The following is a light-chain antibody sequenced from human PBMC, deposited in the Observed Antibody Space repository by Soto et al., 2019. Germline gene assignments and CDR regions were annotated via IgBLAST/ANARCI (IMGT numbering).Light chain of an antibody. Sequence: QSALTQPPSASGSPGQSVTISCTGTSSDVGGYNYVSGYQQHPGKAPKLMIYEVSKRPSGVPDRFSGSKSGNTASLTVSGLQAEDEADYYCSSYAGSNNVVFGGGTKLPVL. CDR3: SSYAGSNNVV. V-gene: IGLV2-8*01. J-gene: IGLJ2*01. CDR2: EVS. CDR1: SSDVGGYNY.